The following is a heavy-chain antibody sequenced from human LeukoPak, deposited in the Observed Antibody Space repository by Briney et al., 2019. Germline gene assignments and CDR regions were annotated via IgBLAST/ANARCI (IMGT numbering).Heavy chain of an antibody. Sequence: GGSLRLSCAASEFTFSSYAMSWVRQAPGKGLEWVSTIIGNGRRTSYADSVKGRFTISRDNSKNTLYLQMNSLRAGDTAVYYCAKGGSDYIWGSYRPFEYWGQGTLVSVSS. CDR2: IIGNGRRT. CDR1: EFTFSSYA. V-gene: IGHV3-23*01. J-gene: IGHJ4*02. D-gene: IGHD3-16*02. CDR3: AKGGSDYIWGSYRPFEY.